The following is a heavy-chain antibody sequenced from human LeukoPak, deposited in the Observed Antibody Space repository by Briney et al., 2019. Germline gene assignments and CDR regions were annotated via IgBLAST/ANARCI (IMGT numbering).Heavy chain of an antibody. CDR2: IYYTGST. CDR3: ARQKGSSSSWSDFDY. D-gene: IGHD6-13*01. CDR1: GGSTSSSSYY. V-gene: IGHV4-39*01. Sequence: KASETLSLTCTVSGGSTSSSSYYWGWIRQPPGKGLEWIGSIYYTGSTYYNPSLKSRVTISVDTSKNQFSLKLSSVTAADTAVYYCARQKGSSSSWSDFDYWVQGTLVTVSS. J-gene: IGHJ4*02.